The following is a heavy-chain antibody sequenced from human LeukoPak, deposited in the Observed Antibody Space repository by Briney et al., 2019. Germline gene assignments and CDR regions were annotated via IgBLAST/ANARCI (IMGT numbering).Heavy chain of an antibody. V-gene: IGHV3-23*01. CDR2: LIGSGSNT. CDR1: GFTFSSYA. CDR3: AKGVLRTGGDY. Sequence: PGGSLRLSCAASGFTFSSYAMTWVRQAPGKGLEWVSSLIGSGSNTYYADSVKGRFTISRDNSKNTLFLRMNSLRAEDTAIYYCAKGVLRTGGDYWGQGTLVTVSS. J-gene: IGHJ4*02. D-gene: IGHD3-16*01.